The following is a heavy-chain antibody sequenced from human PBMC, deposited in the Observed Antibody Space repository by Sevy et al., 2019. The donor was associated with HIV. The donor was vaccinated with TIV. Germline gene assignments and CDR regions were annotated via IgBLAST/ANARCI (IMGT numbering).Heavy chain of an antibody. Sequence: ASVKVSCKASGYTFSGFGISWVRQAPGQGLEWMGWISAYSGNTKYAQRFQGRVIMTTDTSTNTAYMELRSLRSDDTAVYYCARDGALYSTPPDYWGQGTLVTVSS. CDR1: GYTFSGFG. J-gene: IGHJ4*02. CDR2: ISAYSGNT. V-gene: IGHV1-18*04. D-gene: IGHD2-8*01. CDR3: ARDGALYSTPPDY.